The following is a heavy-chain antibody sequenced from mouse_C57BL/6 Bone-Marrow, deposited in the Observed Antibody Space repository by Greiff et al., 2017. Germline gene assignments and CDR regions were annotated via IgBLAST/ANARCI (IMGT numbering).Heavy chain of an antibody. Sequence: EVQLQESGAELVRPGSSVKMSCKTSGYTFTSYGINWVKQRPGQGLEWIGYIYIGNGYTEYNEKFKGKATLTSDTSSSTAYMQLSSLTSEDSAIYFCVLMITTNYYAMDYWGQGTSVTVSS. CDR3: VLMITTNYYAMDY. J-gene: IGHJ4*01. D-gene: IGHD2-4*01. CDR2: IYIGNGYT. V-gene: IGHV1-58*01. CDR1: GYTFTSYG.